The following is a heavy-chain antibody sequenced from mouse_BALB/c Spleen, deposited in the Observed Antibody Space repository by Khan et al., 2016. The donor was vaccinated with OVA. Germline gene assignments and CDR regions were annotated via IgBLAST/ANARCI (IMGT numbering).Heavy chain of an antibody. CDR1: GYTFTNHG. CDR3: ARPPYFSYSLDH. V-gene: IGHV9-3-1*01. D-gene: IGHD2-12*01. CDR2: INTFTGEP. J-gene: IGHJ4*01. Sequence: QVQLKESEPEMKKPGETVKISCKASGYTFTNHGMNWVKQSPGKALKWMGWINTFTGEPTYADDFKGRFAFSLETSASTASLQINNLKNEDTATXFCARPPYFSYSLDHGGHGTSVTVSS.